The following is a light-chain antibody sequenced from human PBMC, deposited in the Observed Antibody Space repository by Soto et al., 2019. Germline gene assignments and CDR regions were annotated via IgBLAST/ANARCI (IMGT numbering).Light chain of an antibody. J-gene: IGKJ1*01. CDR1: QRISSW. Sequence: DIQMTQSPSTLSASVGDRVSITCRASQRISSWLAWYQQNTGTAPKLLIYKASSLESGVPSMFSGSGSGTEFTLTISSQQPDDFATYYCQQYNSYWTFGQGTKVDI. CDR2: KAS. V-gene: IGKV1-5*03. CDR3: QQYNSYWT.